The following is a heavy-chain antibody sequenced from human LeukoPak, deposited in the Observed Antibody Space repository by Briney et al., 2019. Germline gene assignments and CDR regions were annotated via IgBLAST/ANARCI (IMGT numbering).Heavy chain of an antibody. CDR3: AREMGFTYLLFDY. CDR1: GYTFTGYY. J-gene: IGHJ4*02. CDR2: INPNSGGT. Sequence: HGASVKVSCKASGYTFTGYYMHWVRQAPGQGLEWMGWINPNSGGTNYAQKFQGRVTMTRDTSISTAYMELSRLRSDDTAVYYCAREMGFTYLLFDYWGQGTLVTVSS. V-gene: IGHV1-2*02. D-gene: IGHD2-21*01.